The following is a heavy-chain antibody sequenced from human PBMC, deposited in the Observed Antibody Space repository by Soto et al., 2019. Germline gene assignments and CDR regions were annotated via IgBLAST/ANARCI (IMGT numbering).Heavy chain of an antibody. D-gene: IGHD6-13*01. CDR1: GFTFSSYG. CDR2: ISYDGSNK. CDR3: AKSLSSSRYAYYIYVMDV. V-gene: IGHV3-30*18. Sequence: QVQLVDSGGGVVQPGRSLRLSCAASGFTFSSYGIHWVRQAPGKGLEWVAVISYDGSNKYYADSVKGRFTISRDNAKNTLYLHMNRLRTEDTAVYYCAKSLSSSRYAYYIYVMDVWGQGTTVTVSS. J-gene: IGHJ6*02.